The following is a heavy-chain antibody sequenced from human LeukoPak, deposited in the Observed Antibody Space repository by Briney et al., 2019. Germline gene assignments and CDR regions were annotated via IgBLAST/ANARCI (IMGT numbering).Heavy chain of an antibody. Sequence: GRSLRLSCAASGFTFSSYAMHWVRQAPGKGLEWVAVISYDGSNKYYADSVKGRFTVSRDNSKNTLYLQMSSLRAEDTAVYYCAKDERNWNYNLASQTYDWGQGTLVTVSS. CDR3: AKDERNWNYNLASQTYD. CDR2: ISYDGSNK. V-gene: IGHV3-30-3*01. D-gene: IGHD1-7*01. J-gene: IGHJ4*02. CDR1: GFTFSSYA.